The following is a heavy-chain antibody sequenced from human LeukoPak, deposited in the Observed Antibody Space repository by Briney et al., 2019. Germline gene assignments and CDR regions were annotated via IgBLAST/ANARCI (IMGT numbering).Heavy chain of an antibody. J-gene: IGHJ4*02. D-gene: IGHD2-15*01. CDR2: ISSSGSTI. CDR1: GFTFSDYY. CDR3: ARDTDMSSNMFDY. V-gene: IGHV3-11*01. Sequence: GGSLRLSCAASGFTFSDYYMSWIRQAPGKGLEWVSYISSSGSTIYYADSVKGRFTISRDNAKNSLYLQMNSLRAEDTAVYYCARDTDMSSNMFDYWGQGTLVTVSS.